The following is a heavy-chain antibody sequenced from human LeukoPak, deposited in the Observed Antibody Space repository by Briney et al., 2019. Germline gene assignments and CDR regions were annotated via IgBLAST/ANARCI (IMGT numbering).Heavy chain of an antibody. D-gene: IGHD3-22*01. Sequence: SETLSLTCAVYGGSFSGYYWSWIRQPPRQGLEWIGEINHSGSTNYNPSLKSRVTISVDTSKNQFSLKLSSVTAADTAVYYCARGPYYYDSSGYYYSRFDYWGQGTLVTVSS. CDR3: ARGPYYYDSSGYYYSRFDY. V-gene: IGHV4-34*01. CDR2: INHSGST. CDR1: GGSFSGYY. J-gene: IGHJ4*02.